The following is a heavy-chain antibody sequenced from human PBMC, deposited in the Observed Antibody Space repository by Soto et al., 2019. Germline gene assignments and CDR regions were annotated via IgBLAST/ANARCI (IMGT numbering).Heavy chain of an antibody. V-gene: IGHV2-5*02. CDR2: IYWDDDK. CDR1: GFSLTTSGVG. D-gene: IGHD3-3*01. Sequence: QITLNESGPTQVKPRQTLTLTCTFSGFSLTTSGVGVGWIRQSPGKAPEWLALIYWDDDKRYSPSPKSRLTIIKDTSKNPVVLTMADLDPADTATYYCAHRVLRTVFGLVTTTAIYFDFWGQGTPVAVSS. CDR3: AHRVLRTVFGLVTTTAIYFDF. J-gene: IGHJ4*02.